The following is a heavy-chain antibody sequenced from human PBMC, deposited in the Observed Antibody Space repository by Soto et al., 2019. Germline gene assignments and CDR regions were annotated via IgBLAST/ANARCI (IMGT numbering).Heavy chain of an antibody. J-gene: IGHJ4*02. CDR3: ARVPPRGTRGY. Sequence: QVQVVQSGAEVKKPGASVKVSCKASGYTFTDYYFHWVRQAPGQGLEWVGWINSRTGGTKNAQKSQGRVTVRRDTAIRTGYMELSGLTSDETAVSYSARVPPRGTRGYWGQGPLVTVSS. CDR2: INSRTGGT. D-gene: IGHD3-10*01. V-gene: IGHV1-2*02. CDR1: GYTFTDYY.